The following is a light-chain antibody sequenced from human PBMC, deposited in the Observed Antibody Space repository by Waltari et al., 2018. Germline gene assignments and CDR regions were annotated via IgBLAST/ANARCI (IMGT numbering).Light chain of an antibody. Sequence: DIVMTQSPDSLVVSLGERATINCKSSQSVLHSFNNNNYLAWYQQKPGQPPKLLIYLASTRESGVPDRFSGSGSGTDFTLTISSLQAEDVAVYYCQQYYSSPPTFGGGTKVEIK. J-gene: IGKJ4*01. CDR1: QSVLHSFNNNNY. V-gene: IGKV4-1*01. CDR3: QQYYSSPPT. CDR2: LAS.